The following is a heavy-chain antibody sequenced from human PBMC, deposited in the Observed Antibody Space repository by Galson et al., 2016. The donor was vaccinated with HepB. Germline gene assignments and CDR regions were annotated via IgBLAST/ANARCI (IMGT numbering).Heavy chain of an antibody. J-gene: IGHJ4*02. D-gene: IGHD1-26*01. CDR3: ATDPIVGVPDYFDY. Sequence: SLRLSCAVSGFTFSNYAMHWVRQAPGKGLEWVAVTDGTNKYYADSVKGRFTISRDDSKSTLYLQMDRLRAEDTAVYYCATDPIVGVPDYFDYWGQGTLVTFSS. V-gene: IGHV3-30-3*01. CDR1: GFTFSNYA. CDR2: TDGTNK.